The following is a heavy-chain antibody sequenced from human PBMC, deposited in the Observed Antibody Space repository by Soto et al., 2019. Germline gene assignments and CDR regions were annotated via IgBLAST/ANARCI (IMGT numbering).Heavy chain of an antibody. V-gene: IGHV3-30*18. Sequence: GSLRLSCAASGITFSSYGMHWVRQAPGKGLEWVAVISYDGSNKYYADSVKGRFTISRDNSKNTLYLQMNSLRAEDTAVYYCAKDMTTVAVDAFDIWGQGTMVTVSS. J-gene: IGHJ3*02. CDR2: ISYDGSNK. CDR3: AKDMTTVAVDAFDI. CDR1: GITFSSYG. D-gene: IGHD4-17*01.